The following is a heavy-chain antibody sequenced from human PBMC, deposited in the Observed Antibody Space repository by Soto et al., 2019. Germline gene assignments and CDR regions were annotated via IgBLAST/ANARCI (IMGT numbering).Heavy chain of an antibody. CDR3: AREGSEYQLLFSYYYGMDV. CDR2: IWYDGSNK. V-gene: IGHV3-33*01. J-gene: IGHJ6*02. D-gene: IGHD2-2*01. Sequence: PGGSLRLSCAASGFTFSSYGMHWVRQAPGKGLEWVAVIWYDGSNKYYADSVKGRFTISRDNSKNTLYLQMNSLRAEDTAVYYRAREGSEYQLLFSYYYGMDVWGQGTTVTVSS. CDR1: GFTFSSYG.